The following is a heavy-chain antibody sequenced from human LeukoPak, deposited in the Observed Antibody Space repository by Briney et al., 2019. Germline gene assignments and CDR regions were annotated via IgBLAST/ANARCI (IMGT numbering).Heavy chain of an antibody. CDR1: GYTFTSYG. D-gene: IGHD3-9*01. V-gene: IGHV1-18*04. CDR2: ISAYNGNT. CDR3: ARDLPDHDILTGYTYYYYGMDV. J-gene: IGHJ6*04. Sequence: GASVKVSCKASGYTFTSYGISWVRQAPGQGLEWMGWISAYNGNTNYAQKLQGRVTMTTDTSTSTAYMELRSLRSDDTAVYYCARDLPDHDILTGYTYYYYGMDVWGKGTTVTVSS.